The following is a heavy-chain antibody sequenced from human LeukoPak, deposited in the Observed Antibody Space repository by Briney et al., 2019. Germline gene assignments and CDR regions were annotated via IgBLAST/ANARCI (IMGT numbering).Heavy chain of an antibody. Sequence: GRSLRLSCAASGFTFSSYGMHWVRQAPGKGLEWVAVISYDGSNKYCADSVKGRFTISRDNSKNTLYLQMNSLRAEDTAVYYCAKNGYYYDSSGYYYNDYWGQGTLVAVSS. CDR1: GFTFSSYG. D-gene: IGHD3-22*01. J-gene: IGHJ4*02. V-gene: IGHV3-30*18. CDR3: AKNGYYYDSSGYYYNDY. CDR2: ISYDGSNK.